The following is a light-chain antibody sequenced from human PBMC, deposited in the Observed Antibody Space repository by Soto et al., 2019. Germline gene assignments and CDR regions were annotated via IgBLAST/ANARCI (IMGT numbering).Light chain of an antibody. CDR3: QKYNSARTWT. CDR2: AAS. J-gene: IGKJ1*01. CDR1: QGISNY. Sequence: DIQMTQSPSSLSASVGDRVTITCRASQGISNYLAWYQQKPGRVPKLLIYAASTLQSGVPSRFSGSGSGTDFTLTISSLQPEDVATYYCQKYNSARTWTSGQGTKV. V-gene: IGKV1-27*01.